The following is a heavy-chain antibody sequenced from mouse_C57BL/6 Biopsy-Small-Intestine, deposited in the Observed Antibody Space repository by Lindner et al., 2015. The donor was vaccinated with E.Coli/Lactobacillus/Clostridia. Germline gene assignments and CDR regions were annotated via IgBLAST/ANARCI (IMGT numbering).Heavy chain of an antibody. D-gene: IGHD1-1*01. CDR1: GYAFSSYW. J-gene: IGHJ1*03. V-gene: IGHV1-80*01. CDR2: IYPGDGDT. Sequence: VQLQESGPELVKPGASVKISCKASGYAFSSYWMNWVKQRPGKGLEWIGQIYPGDGDTNYNGKFKGKATLTADKSSSTAYMQLSSLTSEDSAVYFCARPSTVVARYWYFDVWGTGTTVTVSS. CDR3: ARPSTVVARYWYFDV.